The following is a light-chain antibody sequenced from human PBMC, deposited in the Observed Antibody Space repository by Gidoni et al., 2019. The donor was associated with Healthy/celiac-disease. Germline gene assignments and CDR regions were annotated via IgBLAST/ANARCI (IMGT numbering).Light chain of an antibody. Sequence: EILLTPSPGTLSLSPGERATLSCRASQSVSSSYLAWYQQKPGHAPRLLIYGASSRATGIPDRFSGSGSGTDFTLTISRLEPEDFAVYYCQQYGSSRRLTFGGXTKVEIK. J-gene: IGKJ4*01. CDR1: QSVSSSY. CDR2: GAS. V-gene: IGKV3-20*01. CDR3: QQYGSSRRLT.